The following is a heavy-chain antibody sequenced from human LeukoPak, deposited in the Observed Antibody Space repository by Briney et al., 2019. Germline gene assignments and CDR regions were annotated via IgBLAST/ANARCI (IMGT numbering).Heavy chain of an antibody. V-gene: IGHV4-34*01. Sequence: PSETLSLTCAVYGGSFSGYYWSWIRQPPGKGLEWIGEINHSGSTNYNPSLKSRVTISVDTSKNQFSLKLSSVTAADTAVYYCARVIDFWSGCYTHYYYGMDVWGQGTTVTVSS. CDR2: INHSGST. CDR3: ARVIDFWSGCYTHYYYGMDV. CDR1: GGSFSGYY. J-gene: IGHJ6*02. D-gene: IGHD3-3*01.